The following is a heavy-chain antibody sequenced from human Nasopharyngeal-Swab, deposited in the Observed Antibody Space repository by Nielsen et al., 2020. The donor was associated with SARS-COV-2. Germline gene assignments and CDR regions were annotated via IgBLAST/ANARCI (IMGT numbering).Heavy chain of an antibody. CDR3: ARDLGDSSGYFSFNYYYYGMDV. CDR2: ISSSSSYI. J-gene: IGHJ6*02. V-gene: IGHV3-21*01. CDR1: GFTFGDYA. Sequence: GGSLRLSCTASGFTFGDYAMNWVRQAPGKGLEWVSSISSSSSYIYYADLVKGRFTISRDNAKNSLYLQMNSLRAEDTAVYYCARDLGDSSGYFSFNYYYYGMDVWGQGTTVTVSS. D-gene: IGHD3-22*01.